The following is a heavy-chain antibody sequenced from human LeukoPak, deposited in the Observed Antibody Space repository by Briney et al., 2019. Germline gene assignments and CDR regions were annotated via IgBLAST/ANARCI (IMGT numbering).Heavy chain of an antibody. Sequence: SVKVSCKTSGETFSNYAISWVRQAPGQGLEWMGGVIPIFGTANYAQKLQGRVTMTTDESTNTAYMELSSLRSEDTAVYYCARERALEAFDIWGQGTMVTVSS. J-gene: IGHJ3*02. CDR3: ARERALEAFDI. CDR1: GETFSNYA. CDR2: VIPIFGTA. V-gene: IGHV1-69*05.